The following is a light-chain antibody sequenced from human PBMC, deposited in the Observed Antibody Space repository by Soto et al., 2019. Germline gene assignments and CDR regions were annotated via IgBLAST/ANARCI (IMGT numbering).Light chain of an antibody. V-gene: IGKV3-20*01. CDR1: QSVSSIY. CDR3: QQYYSTLWT. CDR2: AAS. J-gene: IGKJ1*01. Sequence: EIVLTQSPGTLSLSPGERATLSCRASQSVSSIYLAWYQQKPGQAPRLLIYAASSRQSGIPDRFSGSGSGTDFTLTISRLEPEDFAVYYCQQYYSTLWTFGQGTKVEIK.